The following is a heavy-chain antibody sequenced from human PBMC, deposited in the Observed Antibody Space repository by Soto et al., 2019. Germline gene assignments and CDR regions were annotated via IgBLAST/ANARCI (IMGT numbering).Heavy chain of an antibody. Sequence: GESLKISCKGSGYSFTSYWIGWVRQMPGKGLEWMGIIYPGDSDTRYSPSFQGQVTISADKSISTAYLQWSSLKASDTAMYYCARTIEDIVVVPAAKYYYYYGMDVWGQGTTVTVSS. V-gene: IGHV5-51*01. CDR3: ARTIEDIVVVPAAKYYYYYGMDV. J-gene: IGHJ6*02. D-gene: IGHD2-2*01. CDR1: GYSFTSYW. CDR2: IYPGDSDT.